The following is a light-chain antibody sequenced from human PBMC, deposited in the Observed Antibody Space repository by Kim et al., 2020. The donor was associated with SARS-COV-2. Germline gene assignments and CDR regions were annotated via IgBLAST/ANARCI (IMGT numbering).Light chain of an antibody. V-gene: IGKV3-15*01. CDR3: HQYNVWPPWT. J-gene: IGKJ1*01. CDR2: GAS. Sequence: SPGENATLSGPARQTIDGKLVWYQHRPGQAPRLLNYGASTRATSIPARFSGSGSGAEFTLTISSLQSEDFAGYYCHQYNVWPPWTFGRGTKVDIK. CDR1: QTIDGK.